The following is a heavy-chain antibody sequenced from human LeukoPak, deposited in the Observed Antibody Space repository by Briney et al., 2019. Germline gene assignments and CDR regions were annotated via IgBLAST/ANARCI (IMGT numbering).Heavy chain of an antibody. J-gene: IGHJ4*02. CDR3: ARDRGDGYTLNDY. CDR2: IIPIFGTA. D-gene: IGHD5-24*01. V-gene: IGHV1-69*01. CDR1: GGTFISYA. Sequence: GSSVKVSCKASGGTFISYAISWVRQAPGQGLEWMGGIIPIFGTANYAQKFQGRVTITADESTSTAYMELSSLRSEDTAVYYCARDRGDGYTLNDYWGQGTLVTVSS.